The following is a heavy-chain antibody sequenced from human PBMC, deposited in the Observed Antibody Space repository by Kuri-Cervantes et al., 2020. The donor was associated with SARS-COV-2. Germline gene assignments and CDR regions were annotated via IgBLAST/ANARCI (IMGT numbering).Heavy chain of an antibody. J-gene: IGHJ4*02. V-gene: IGHV1-18*01. CDR2: ISDYNGNT. CDR1: GYTFTSYG. D-gene: IGHD3-3*01. Sequence: ASVKVSCKASGYTFTSYGISWVRQVPGKGLEWMGWISDYNGNTNYAQKLQGRVTMTTDTSTITAYMELRSLRSDDTAVYYCARYATQYDLWSGASRPDYQDYWGQGTLVTVSS. CDR3: ARYATQYDLWSGASRPDYQDY.